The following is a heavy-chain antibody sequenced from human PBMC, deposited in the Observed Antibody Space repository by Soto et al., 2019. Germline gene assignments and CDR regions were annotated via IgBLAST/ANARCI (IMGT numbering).Heavy chain of an antibody. CDR3: AGERASSSWYYYSYGMDV. CDR2: ISSSSSST. D-gene: IGHD6-13*01. Sequence: QVQLVESGGGVVKPGGSLRLSCAASGFTFSDYYMSWIRQAPGKGLEWVSYISSSSSSTNYADSVKGRFTISRDNAKNSLYLQMNILRAEDTAVYYCAGERASSSWYYYSYGMDVWGQGTTVTVSS. V-gene: IGHV3-11*05. J-gene: IGHJ6*02. CDR1: GFTFSDYY.